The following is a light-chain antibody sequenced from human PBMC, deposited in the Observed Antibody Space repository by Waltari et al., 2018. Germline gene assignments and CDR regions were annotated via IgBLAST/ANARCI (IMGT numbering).Light chain of an antibody. J-gene: IGKJ2*01. Sequence: ERVITPSPATLSVSPGKTATLSCRANQVASTNLAWYQQKAGQAPRLLIYDASIRATGVPARFSGSGAGTEFTLTITGLQSEDFAVYYCQQYNNWLYTFGQGTKLEIK. CDR3: QQYNNWLYT. CDR2: DAS. V-gene: IGKV3-15*01. CDR1: QVASTN.